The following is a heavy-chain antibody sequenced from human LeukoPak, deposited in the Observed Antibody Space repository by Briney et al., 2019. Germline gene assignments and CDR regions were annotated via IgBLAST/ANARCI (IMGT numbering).Heavy chain of an antibody. Sequence: SVKVSCTASGGTFSSYAISWVRQAPGQGLEWMGGIIPIFGTANYAQKFQGRVTITADESTSTAYMELSSLRSEDTAVYYCARGGIYYDSTKYYFDYWGQGTLVTVSS. CDR3: ARGGIYYDSTKYYFDY. CDR2: IIPIFGTA. V-gene: IGHV1-69*13. D-gene: IGHD3-22*01. CDR1: GGTFSSYA. J-gene: IGHJ4*02.